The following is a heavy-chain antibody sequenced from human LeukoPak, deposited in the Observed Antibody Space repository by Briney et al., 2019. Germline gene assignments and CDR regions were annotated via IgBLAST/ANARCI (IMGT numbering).Heavy chain of an antibody. Sequence: GASVKVSCKASGYTFTSYGISWVRQAPGQGLDWMGWISAYNGNKVYAQELQGRVTMTTDTSTSTAYMELRSLRSDGTAVYYCARDRWSSSSSEGALDIWGQGTMVTVSS. CDR2: ISAYNGNK. CDR3: ARDRWSSSSSEGALDI. D-gene: IGHD6-6*01. V-gene: IGHV1-18*01. J-gene: IGHJ3*02. CDR1: GYTFTSYG.